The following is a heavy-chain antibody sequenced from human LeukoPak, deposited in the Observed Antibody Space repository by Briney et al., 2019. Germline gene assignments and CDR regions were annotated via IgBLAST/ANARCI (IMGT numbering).Heavy chain of an antibody. Sequence: SETLSLTCTVSGGSISNHYWSWIRQPPGKGLEWIGYIHYSGSTNYNPSLKSRVTLSVDTSKHQFSLQLTSVTDADTAVYYCARDFGRGYCSTTSCFVPWFDPWGQGTLVTVSS. CDR1: GGSISNHY. CDR3: ARDFGRGYCSTTSCFVPWFDP. J-gene: IGHJ5*02. CDR2: IHYSGST. V-gene: IGHV4-59*11. D-gene: IGHD2-2*01.